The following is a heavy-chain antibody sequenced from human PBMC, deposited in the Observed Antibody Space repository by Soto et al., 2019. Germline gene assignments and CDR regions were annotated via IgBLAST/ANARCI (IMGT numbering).Heavy chain of an antibody. V-gene: IGHV4-34*01. CDR2: INDSGST. CDR1: GGSFSGYY. J-gene: IGHJ3*02. D-gene: IGHD6-19*01. Sequence: PSETLSLTCAVYGGSFSGYYWSWIRQPPGKGLEWIGEINDSGSTNYNPSLKSRVTISVDTSKDQFSLKLSSVTAADTAVYYCARTGYSSGWYKAAFDIWGQGTMVTVSS. CDR3: ARTGYSSGWYKAAFDI.